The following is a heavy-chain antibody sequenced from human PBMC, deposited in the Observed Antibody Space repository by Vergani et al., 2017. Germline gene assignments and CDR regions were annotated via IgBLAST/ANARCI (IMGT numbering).Heavy chain of an antibody. V-gene: IGHV4-59*12. CDR2: IYYSGST. J-gene: IGHJ4*02. Sequence: QVQLQESGPGLVKPSETLSLTCTVSGGSISSYYWSWIRQPPGKGLEWIGSIYYSGSTYYNPSLKSRVTISVDTSKNQFSLKLSSVTAADTAVYYCARATYYYDSSGYGYWGQGTLVTVSS. CDR3: ARATYYYDSSGYGY. D-gene: IGHD3-22*01. CDR1: GGSISSYY.